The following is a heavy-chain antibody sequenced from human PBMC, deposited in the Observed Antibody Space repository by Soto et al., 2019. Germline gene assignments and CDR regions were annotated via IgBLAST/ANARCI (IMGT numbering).Heavy chain of an antibody. CDR3: ARGAHYYNGMDV. CDR2: TYYRSKWNN. CDR1: GDSVSSNIAS. J-gene: IGHJ6*02. Sequence: QVPLQQSGPGLVKPSQTLSLTCAISGDSVSSNIASWNWIRQSPSRGLEWLGRTYYRSKWNNEYVVSVKSRMTINPDTSKNQFSLQLNSVTPEDTAVYYCARGAHYYNGMDVWGQGTTVTVSS. D-gene: IGHD3-10*01. V-gene: IGHV6-1*01.